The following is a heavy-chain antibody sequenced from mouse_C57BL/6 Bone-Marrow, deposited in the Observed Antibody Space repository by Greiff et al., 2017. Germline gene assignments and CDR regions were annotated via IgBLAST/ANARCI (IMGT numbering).Heavy chain of an antibody. D-gene: IGHD2-3*01. J-gene: IGHJ1*03. Sequence: QVQLQQPGAELVMPGASVKLSCKASGYTFTSYWMHWVKQRPGQGLEWIGEIDPSDSYTNYNQKFKGKSTLTVDKSSSTAYMQLSSLTSEDSAVYYCARGGGYYVGGYCDVWGTGTTVTVSS. CDR1: GYTFTSYW. CDR3: ARGGGYYVGGYCDV. CDR2: IDPSDSYT. V-gene: IGHV1-69*01.